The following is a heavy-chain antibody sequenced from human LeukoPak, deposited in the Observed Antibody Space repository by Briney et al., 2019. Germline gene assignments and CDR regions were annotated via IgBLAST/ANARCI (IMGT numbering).Heavy chain of an antibody. CDR1: GLTFGDYA. V-gene: IGHV3-30*04. CDR2: LSYDGSNK. Sequence: GGSLRLSCAASGLTFGDYAMFWARQAPGKGLEWVASLSYDGSNKAYTDSVKGRFTISRDNSKNTLDLQMNSLTVEDTAVYYCARDNSGYFDCWGQGTLVTVSS. D-gene: IGHD6-19*01. CDR3: ARDNSGYFDC. J-gene: IGHJ4*02.